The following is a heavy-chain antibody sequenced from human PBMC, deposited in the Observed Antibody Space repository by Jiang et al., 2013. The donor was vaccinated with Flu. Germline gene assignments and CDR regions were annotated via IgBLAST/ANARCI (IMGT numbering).Heavy chain of an antibody. J-gene: IGHJ4*02. CDR1: GGSFSGYY. Sequence: VALLKPSETLSLTCAAYGGSFSGYYWSWIRQPPGKGLEWIGEIFHTGNTKYNPSLRSRVTISVDTSKSQFSLTLSSVTAADTAIYFCARVRTYYSNYGYWGQGTLVTVSS. V-gene: IGHV4-34*12. D-gene: IGHD4-11*01. CDR2: IFHTGNT. CDR3: ARVRTYYSNYGY.